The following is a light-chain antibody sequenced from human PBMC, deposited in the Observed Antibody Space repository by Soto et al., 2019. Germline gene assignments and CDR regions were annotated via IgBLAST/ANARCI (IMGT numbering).Light chain of an antibody. CDR1: QSVSSY. CDR3: QQRSNWPRVT. V-gene: IGKV3-11*01. CDR2: DAS. J-gene: IGKJ3*01. Sequence: EIMMTQSPATLSVSPGERATLFCRASQSVSSYLAWYQQKPGQAPRLLIYDASNRATGIPARFSGSGSGTDFTLTISSLEPEDFAVYYCQQRSNWPRVTFGPGTKVDIK.